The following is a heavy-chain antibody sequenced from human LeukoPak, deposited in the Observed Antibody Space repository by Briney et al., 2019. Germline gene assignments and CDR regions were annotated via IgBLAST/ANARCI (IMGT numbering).Heavy chain of an antibody. CDR1: GASISTGGYY. Sequence: SQTLSLTCTISGASISTGGYYWTWIRQPPGEGLEWIGYIYYTGSIDYNASLKSRLTISLETSKNRFSLKLNSVTAADTAVYYCARHYGPWGQGTLVTVSS. D-gene: IGHD3-16*01. CDR2: IYYTGSI. CDR3: ARHYGP. J-gene: IGHJ5*02. V-gene: IGHV4-30-4*08.